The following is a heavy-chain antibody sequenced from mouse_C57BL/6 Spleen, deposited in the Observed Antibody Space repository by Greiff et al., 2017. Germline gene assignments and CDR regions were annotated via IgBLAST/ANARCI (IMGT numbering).Heavy chain of an antibody. J-gene: IGHJ4*01. CDR3: ARVYGNYGAYYAMDY. CDR2: INPNNGGT. Sequence: VQLKQSGPELVKPGASVKIPCKASGYTFTDYNMDWVKQSHGKSLEWIGDINPNNGGTIYNQKFKGKATLTVDKSSSTAYMELRSLTSEDTAVYYCARVYGNYGAYYAMDYWGQGTSVTVSS. V-gene: IGHV1-18*01. D-gene: IGHD2-1*01. CDR1: GYTFTDYN.